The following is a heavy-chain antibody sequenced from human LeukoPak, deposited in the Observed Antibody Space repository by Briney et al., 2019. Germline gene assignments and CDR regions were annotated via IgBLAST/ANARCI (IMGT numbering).Heavy chain of an antibody. D-gene: IGHD6-19*01. J-gene: IGHJ4*02. CDR2: ISGSDSST. CDR1: GFTFSPFT. Sequence: TGGSLRLSCAASGFTFSPFTMNWVRQAPGKGREWVSGISGSDSSTYYADFVKGRFTISRDNSKNTLYLQMNSLRAEDTAVYYCARPGIAVAGEFFDYWGQGTLVTVSS. CDR3: ARPGIAVAGEFFDY. V-gene: IGHV3-23*01.